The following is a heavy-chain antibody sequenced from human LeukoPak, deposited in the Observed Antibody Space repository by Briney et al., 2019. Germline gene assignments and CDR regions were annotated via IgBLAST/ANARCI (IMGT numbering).Heavy chain of an antibody. D-gene: IGHD2-15*01. V-gene: IGHV3-23*01. J-gene: IGHJ4*02. CDR2: ISGSGGST. Sequence: GGSLRLSCAASGFTFSSYAMSWVRQAPGKGLEWVSAISGSGGSTYYADSVKGRFTISRDNSKNTLYLQMNSLRAEDTAVYYCAKGREGYCSGSSCYIDYWGQGTLVTVSS. CDR1: GFTFSSYA. CDR3: AKGREGYCSGSSCYIDY.